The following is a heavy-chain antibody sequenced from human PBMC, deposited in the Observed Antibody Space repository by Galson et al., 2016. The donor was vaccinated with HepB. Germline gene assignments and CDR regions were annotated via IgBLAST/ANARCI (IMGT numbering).Heavy chain of an antibody. V-gene: IGHV3-23*01. CDR2: IMHSGATT. Sequence: SLRLSCAASGFIFRIYAMIWVRQAPGKGLKWVSTIMHSGATTYYADSVRGRFTVSRDNFRNTLYLQMNNLRPEDTAVYYCSKDFGREFYGSSGPWGQGALVTVAT. D-gene: IGHD3-22*01. J-gene: IGHJ5*02. CDR1: GFIFRIYA. CDR3: SKDFGREFYGSSGP.